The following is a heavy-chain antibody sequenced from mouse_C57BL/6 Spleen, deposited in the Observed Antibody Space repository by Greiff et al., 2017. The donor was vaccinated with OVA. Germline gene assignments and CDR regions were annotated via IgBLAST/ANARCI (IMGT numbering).Heavy chain of an antibody. CDR2: INPSSGYT. D-gene: IGHD2-3*01. CDR1: GYTFTSYT. V-gene: IGHV1-4*01. CDR3: ARDDFDY. Sequence: VQGVESGAELARPGASVKMSCKASGYTFTSYTMHWVKQRPGQGLEWIGYINPSSGYTKYNQKFKDKATLTADKSSSTAYMQLSSLTSEDSAVYYCARDDFDYWGQGTTLTVSS. J-gene: IGHJ2*01.